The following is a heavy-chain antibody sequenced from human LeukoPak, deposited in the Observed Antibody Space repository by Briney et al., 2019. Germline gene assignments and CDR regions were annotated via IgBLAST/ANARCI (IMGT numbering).Heavy chain of an antibody. D-gene: IGHD3-10*01. J-gene: IGHJ4*02. CDR2: ISGSGGGT. CDR3: AKRGVAVRVILVGFHKEAYYFDS. CDR1: GITLSNYG. Sequence: GGSLRLSCAVSGITLSNYGMSWVRQAPGKGLEWVAGISGSGGGTNYADSVKGRFTVSRDNYKNTLYLQMNSLGAEDTAVYFCAKRGVAVRVILVGFHKEAYYFDSWGQGALVTVSS. V-gene: IGHV3-23*01.